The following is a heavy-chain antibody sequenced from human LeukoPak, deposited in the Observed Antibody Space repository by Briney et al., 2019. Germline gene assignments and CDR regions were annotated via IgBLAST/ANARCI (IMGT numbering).Heavy chain of an antibody. CDR3: ARVGYCSGGSCY. J-gene: IGHJ4*02. Sequence: PSGTLSLTCTVSGGSISSSSYYWGWIRQPPGKGLEWIGSIYYSGSTYYNPSLKSRVTISVDTSKNQFSLKLSSVTAADTAVYYCARVGYCSGGSCYLGQGTLVTVSS. D-gene: IGHD2-15*01. V-gene: IGHV4-39*01. CDR1: GGSISSSSYY. CDR2: IYYSGST.